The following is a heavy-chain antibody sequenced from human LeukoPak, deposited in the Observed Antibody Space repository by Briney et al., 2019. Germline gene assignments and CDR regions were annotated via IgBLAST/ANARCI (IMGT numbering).Heavy chain of an antibody. CDR2: IYGGGST. V-gene: IGHV3-53*04. CDR1: GFTVSSNY. Sequence: PGGSLILSCAASGFTVSSNYMSWVRQAPGKGLEWVSIIYGGGSTYYADSVMGRFTISRHNSKNTLYLQMNSLRPEDTAVHYCARDGVGGFDYWGQGTLVTVSS. D-gene: IGHD1-26*01. J-gene: IGHJ4*02. CDR3: ARDGVGGFDY.